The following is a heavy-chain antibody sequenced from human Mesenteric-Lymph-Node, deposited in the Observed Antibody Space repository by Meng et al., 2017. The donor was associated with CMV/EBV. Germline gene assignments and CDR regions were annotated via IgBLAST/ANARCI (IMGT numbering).Heavy chain of an antibody. Sequence: GSLRLSCIVSGYSTSSGYYWGWIRQSPGKGLEWIGSMYHTGSTYYNPSLKSRVTISVDTSKNQFSLKRSSVTAADTAVYYCARERGSHTASWKDYWGQGTLVTVSS. V-gene: IGHV4-38-2*02. CDR2: MYHTGST. J-gene: IGHJ4*02. D-gene: IGHD2-2*01. CDR3: ARERGSHTASWKDY. CDR1: GYSTSSGYY.